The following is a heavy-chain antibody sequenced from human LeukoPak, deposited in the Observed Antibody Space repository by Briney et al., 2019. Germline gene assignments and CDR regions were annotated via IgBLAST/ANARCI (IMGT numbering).Heavy chain of an antibody. CDR2: ISYSGSA. V-gene: IGHV4-34*01. J-gene: IGHJ3*01. CDR1: GESLSGYY. CDR3: ARKYCTTTSCSYAFDV. D-gene: IGHD2-2*01. Sequence: SETLSLTCAVYGESLSGYYWSWTRQPPGKGLEWIGEISYSGSATYSPSLESRVTISVATSRNQFSLRLNSVTAADTAVYFCARKYCTTTSCSYAFDVWGQGTMVTVSS.